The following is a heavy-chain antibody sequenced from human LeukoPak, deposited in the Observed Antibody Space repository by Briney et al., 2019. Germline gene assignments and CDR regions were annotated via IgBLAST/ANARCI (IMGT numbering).Heavy chain of an antibody. CDR1: GYTFSNYG. CDR3: ARDDYGDYQRY. CDR2: ISAYNGNT. Sequence: GASVKVSCKASGYTFSNYGIRWVRQAPGQGLEWMGWISAYNGNTNYAQKFQGRVTMTTDISTSTAYMELRSLRFDDTAVYYCARDDYGDYQRYWGQGTLVTVSS. J-gene: IGHJ4*02. D-gene: IGHD4-17*01. V-gene: IGHV1-18*01.